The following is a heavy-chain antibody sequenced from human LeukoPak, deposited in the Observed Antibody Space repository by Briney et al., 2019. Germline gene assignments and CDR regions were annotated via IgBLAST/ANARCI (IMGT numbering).Heavy chain of an antibody. CDR3: AIRAAAGTWVDY. V-gene: IGHV4-39*07. CDR1: GGSISSSSYY. J-gene: IGHJ4*02. Sequence: PSETLSLTCTVSGGSISSSSYYWGWIRQPPGKGLEWIGSIYYSGSTYYNPSLKSRVTISVDTSKNQFSLKLSSVTAADTAVYYCAIRAAAGTWVDYWGQGTLVTVSS. D-gene: IGHD6-13*01. CDR2: IYYSGST.